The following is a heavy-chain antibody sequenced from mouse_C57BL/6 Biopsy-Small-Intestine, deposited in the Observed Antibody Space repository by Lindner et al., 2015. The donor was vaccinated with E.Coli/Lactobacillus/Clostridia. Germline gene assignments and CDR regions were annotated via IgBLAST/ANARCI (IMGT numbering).Heavy chain of an antibody. V-gene: IGHV1-72*04. CDR3: ARGWSSKCFDS. CDR2: INPNSGDT. J-gene: IGHJ4*01. Sequence: SVKVSCKASGYTFNGYYIHWVRRAPGLGLEWMGWINPNSGDTNSEQKFQGRVTMTCDTSIRTAYLEVSSLRSDDTAVFYCARGWSSKCFDSWGQGTLVTVSS. CDR1: GYTFNGYY. D-gene: IGHD1-1*01.